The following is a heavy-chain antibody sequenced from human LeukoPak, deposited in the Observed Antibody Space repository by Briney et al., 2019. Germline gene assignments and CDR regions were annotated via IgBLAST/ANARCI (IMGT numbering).Heavy chain of an antibody. D-gene: IGHD6-25*01. CDR3: ARGSGPYYFDY. J-gene: IGHJ4*02. V-gene: IGHV3-23*01. CDR1: GFTFSTYA. CDR2: ISGSGSVT. Sequence: GGSLRLSCAASGFTFSTYAMSWVRQAPGKGLEWVSVISGSGSVTYYADSVKGRFTISRDNSKNTLYLQMNSLRAEDTAVYYCARGSGPYYFDYWGQGTLVTVSS.